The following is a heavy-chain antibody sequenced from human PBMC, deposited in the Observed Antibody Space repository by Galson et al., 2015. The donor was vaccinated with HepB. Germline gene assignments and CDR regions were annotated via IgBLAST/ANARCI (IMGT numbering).Heavy chain of an antibody. V-gene: IGHV3-23*01. D-gene: IGHD4-17*01. Sequence: SLRLSCAASGFTFMNSAMSWVRQAPGKGLEWISGISEYGDKTYHADSVRGRFTISKDTSNDILYLHLRSLRAADTARYYCVKNMTTMMSWGQGTLVTVSS. CDR3: VKNMTTMMS. CDR1: GFTFMNSA. CDR2: ISEYGDKT. J-gene: IGHJ4*02.